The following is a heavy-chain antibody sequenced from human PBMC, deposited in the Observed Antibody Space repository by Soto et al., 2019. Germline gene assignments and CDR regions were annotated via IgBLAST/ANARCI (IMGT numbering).Heavy chain of an antibody. D-gene: IGHD4-17*01. CDR3: AKRAHYGDQNASYFDY. V-gene: IGHV3-23*01. CDR1: GFTFSSYA. Sequence: GGSLRLSCAASGFTFSSYAMSWVRQAPGKGLEWVSAISGSGGSTYYADSVKGRFTISRDNSKNTLYLQMNSLRAEDTAVYYCAKRAHYGDQNASYFDYWAQGTLVTVSS. CDR2: ISGSGGST. J-gene: IGHJ4*02.